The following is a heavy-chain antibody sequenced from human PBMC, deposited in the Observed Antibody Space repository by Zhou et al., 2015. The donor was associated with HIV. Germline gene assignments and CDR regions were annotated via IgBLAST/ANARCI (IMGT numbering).Heavy chain of an antibody. CDR3: ARSSGNYDYAFDI. D-gene: IGHD3-22*01. Sequence: QVQLVQSGAEVKKPGSSVKVSCKASGGTFSSFDISWVRQAPGQGLEWMGGVIPIFGTAKYAQKFQGRVTITADRSTSTAYMELRSLRSDDTAVYYCARSSGNYDYAFDIWGQGTKLIVSS. CDR2: VIPIFGTA. CDR1: GGTFSSFD. V-gene: IGHV1-69*06. J-gene: IGHJ3*02.